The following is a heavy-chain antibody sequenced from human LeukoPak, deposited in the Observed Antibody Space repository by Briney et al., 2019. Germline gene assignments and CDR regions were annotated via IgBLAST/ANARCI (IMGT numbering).Heavy chain of an antibody. Sequence: PSETLSLTCAVYGGSFSGYYWSWIRQPPGKGLEWIGEINHSGSTSYNPSLKSQVTISVDTSKNQFSLKLSSVTAADTAVYYCARLESIAARPGAFDIWGQGTMVTVSS. CDR3: ARLESIAARPGAFDI. CDR2: INHSGST. CDR1: GGSFSGYY. J-gene: IGHJ3*02. V-gene: IGHV4-34*01. D-gene: IGHD6-6*01.